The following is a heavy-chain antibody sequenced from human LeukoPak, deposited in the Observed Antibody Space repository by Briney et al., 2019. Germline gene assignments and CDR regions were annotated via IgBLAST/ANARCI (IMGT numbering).Heavy chain of an antibody. D-gene: IGHD3-22*01. Sequence: PGGSLRLSCAASGFTFSSYGMSWVRQAPGKGLEWVSAISGSGGSTYYADSVKGRFTISRDNSKNTLYLQMNSLRAEDTAVYYCAKDQYYYDSSGYYYAPNFDYWGQGTLVTVSS. CDR3: AKDQYYYDSSGYYYAPNFDY. V-gene: IGHV3-23*01. J-gene: IGHJ4*02. CDR2: ISGSGGST. CDR1: GFTFSSYG.